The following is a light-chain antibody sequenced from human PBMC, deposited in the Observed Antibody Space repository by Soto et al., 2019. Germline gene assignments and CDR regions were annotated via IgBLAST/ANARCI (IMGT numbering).Light chain of an antibody. J-gene: IGKJ4*01. Sequence: DIQMTQSPSSLSASVGDSVTITCRASQSINIYLSWYQQKPGKAPKLLINVASTLQGGVPSRFSGSGSGTEFTRAISSLQPEDSATYCCQQSFSTPQTFGGGTRVEIK. CDR2: VAS. CDR3: QQSFSTPQT. V-gene: IGKV1-39*01. CDR1: QSINIY.